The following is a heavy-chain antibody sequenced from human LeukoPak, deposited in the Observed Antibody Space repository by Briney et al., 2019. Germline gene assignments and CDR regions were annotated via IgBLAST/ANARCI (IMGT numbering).Heavy chain of an antibody. D-gene: IGHD3-22*01. Sequence: GSLRLSCAASGFTGSSVYMSGVRQAQGKGLEWVANIKQDGSEKYYVDSVKGRFTISRDNAKNSLYLQMNSVRAEDTAVYYCARMTIEYYYDSSGYSRAGGYFGYWGQGTLVTVSS. CDR1: GFTGSSVY. CDR2: IKQDGSEK. V-gene: IGHV3-7*01. J-gene: IGHJ4*02. CDR3: ARMTIEYYYDSSGYSRAGGYFGY.